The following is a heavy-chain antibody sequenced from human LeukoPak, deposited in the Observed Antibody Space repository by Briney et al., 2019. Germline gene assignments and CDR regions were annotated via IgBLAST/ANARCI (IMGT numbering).Heavy chain of an antibody. Sequence: GGSLRLSCAVSGFTFSSSAMSWVRQAPGKGLEWVSNISGSGSGGSTYYADSAKGRSTISRDNSKNTLYLQMNSLRAEDTAVYYCAKDWQSGPLDYWGQGTLVTVSS. V-gene: IGHV3-23*01. CDR1: GFTFSSSA. CDR2: ISGSGSGGST. D-gene: IGHD3-3*01. J-gene: IGHJ4*02. CDR3: AKDWQSGPLDY.